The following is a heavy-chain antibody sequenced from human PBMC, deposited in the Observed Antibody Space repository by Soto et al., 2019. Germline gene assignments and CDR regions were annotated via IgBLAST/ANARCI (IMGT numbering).Heavy chain of an antibody. D-gene: IGHD3-9*01. CDR3: ARELYDILTGNYLDY. V-gene: IGHV3-21*01. J-gene: IGHJ4*02. CDR2: ISSSSSYI. Sequence: EVQLVESGGGLVKPGGSLRLSCAASGFTFSSYSMNWVRQAPGKGLEWVSSISSSSSYIYYADSVKGRFTISRDNAKNSLYLQMNSLRAEHTAVYYCARELYDILTGNYLDYWGQGTLVTVSS. CDR1: GFTFSSYS.